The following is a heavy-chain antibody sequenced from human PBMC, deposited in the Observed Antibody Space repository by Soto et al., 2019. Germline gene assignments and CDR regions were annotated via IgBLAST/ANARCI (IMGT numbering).Heavy chain of an antibody. Sequence: SVKVSCKASGFTFTNSAVQWVRQARGQRLEWIGWIVVGSGNTNYAQKFQGRVTITADKSTSTAYMELSSLRSEDTAVYYCAREEYYYGSGAFFDYWGQGTLVTVSS. CDR2: IVVGSGNT. V-gene: IGHV1-58*01. D-gene: IGHD3-10*01. CDR3: AREEYYYGSGAFFDY. J-gene: IGHJ4*02. CDR1: GFTFTNSA.